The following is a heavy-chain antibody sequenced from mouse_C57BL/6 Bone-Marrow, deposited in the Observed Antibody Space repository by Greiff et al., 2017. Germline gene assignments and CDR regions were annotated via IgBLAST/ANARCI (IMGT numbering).Heavy chain of an antibody. D-gene: IGHD1-1*01. CDR3: ARSITTVVAHFDY. J-gene: IGHJ2*01. V-gene: IGHV1-20*01. Sequence: VQLQQSGPELVKPGDSVKISCKASGYSFTGYFMNWVMQSHGKSLEWIGRINPYNGDTFYNQKFKGKATLTVDKSSSTAHMELRSLTPEDSAVXYCARSITTVVAHFDYWGQGTTLTVSS. CDR2: INPYNGDT. CDR1: GYSFTGYF.